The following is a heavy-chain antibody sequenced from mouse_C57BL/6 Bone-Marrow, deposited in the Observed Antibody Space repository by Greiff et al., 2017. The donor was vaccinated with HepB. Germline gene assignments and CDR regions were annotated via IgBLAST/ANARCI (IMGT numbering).Heavy chain of an antibody. CDR2: ISSGGSYT. CDR3: ARLFGSSYVGDY. V-gene: IGHV5-6*01. CDR1: GFTFSSYG. D-gene: IGHD1-1*01. J-gene: IGHJ2*01. Sequence: EVHLVESGGDLVKPGGSLKLSCAASGFTFSSYGMSWVRQTPDKRLEWVATISSGGSYTYYPDSVKGRFTISRDNAKNTLYLQMSSLKSEDTAMYYCARLFGSSYVGDYWGQGTTLTVSS.